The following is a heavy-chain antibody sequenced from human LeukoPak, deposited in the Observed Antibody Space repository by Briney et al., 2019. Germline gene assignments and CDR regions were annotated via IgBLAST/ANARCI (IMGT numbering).Heavy chain of an antibody. D-gene: IGHD5-12*01. CDR2: ISDVGTT. CDR3: ARENSGYDGGFDY. J-gene: IGHJ4*02. CDR1: GFTFRSYE. Sequence: GGSLRLSCTTSGFTFRSYEMSWVRQAPGTGLEWVSYISDVGTTHYADSVKGRFTISRDNAKNSLFLQMNSLRAEDTAVYFCARENSGYDGGFDYWGQGTLVTVSS. V-gene: IGHV3-48*03.